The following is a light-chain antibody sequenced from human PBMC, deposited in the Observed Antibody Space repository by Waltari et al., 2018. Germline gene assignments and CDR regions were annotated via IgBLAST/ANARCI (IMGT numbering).Light chain of an antibody. CDR1: QGISSY. CDR3: QQYYSYPWT. J-gene: IGKJ1*01. Sequence: AIRMTQSPSSPSAPTGDRVTITCRASQGISSYLAWYQQKPWKAPKLLIYAASTLQSGVPSRFSGSGSGTDFTLPISCLQSEDFATYYCQQYYSYPWTFGQGTKVEIK. V-gene: IGKV1-8*01. CDR2: AAS.